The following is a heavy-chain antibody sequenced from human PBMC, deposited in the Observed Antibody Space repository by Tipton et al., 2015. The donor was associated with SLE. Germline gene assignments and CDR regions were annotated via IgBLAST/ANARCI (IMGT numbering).Heavy chain of an antibody. D-gene: IGHD6-25*01. Sequence: SLRLSCAASRFTFSSYSMNWVRQAPGKGLEWVSSISSSSSYIFYADSVEGRFTISRDNAKNSLYLQMNSLRAEDTAVYYCARDPRLYYYYMDVWGKGTTVSVSS. CDR1: RFTFSSYS. CDR2: ISSSSSYI. V-gene: IGHV3-21*01. CDR3: ARDPRLYYYYMDV. J-gene: IGHJ6*03.